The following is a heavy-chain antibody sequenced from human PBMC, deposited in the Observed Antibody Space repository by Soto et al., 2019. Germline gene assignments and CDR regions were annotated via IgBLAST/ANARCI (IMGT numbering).Heavy chain of an antibody. V-gene: IGHV1-69*02. D-gene: IGHD2-15*01. CDR1: GGTFSSYT. J-gene: IGHJ3*02. Sequence: SVKVSCKASGGTFSSYTISWVRQAPGQGLEWMGRIIPILGIANYAQKFQGRVTITADKSISTAYLQWSSLKASDTAMYYCARRRYCSGGSCYSPASLSGDAFDTWGQGTMVT. CDR2: IIPILGIA. CDR3: ARRRYCSGGSCYSPASLSGDAFDT.